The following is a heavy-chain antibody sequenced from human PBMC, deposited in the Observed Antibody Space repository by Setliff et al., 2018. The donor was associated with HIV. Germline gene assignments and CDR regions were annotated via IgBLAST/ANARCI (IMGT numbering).Heavy chain of an antibody. D-gene: IGHD6-13*01. V-gene: IGHV5-51*01. CDR3: ARVFSAGWFDS. J-gene: IGHJ5*01. CDR2: IRPADSDT. CDR1: GYDFTTNW. Sequence: PGESLKISCKTSGYDFTTNWVGWVRQMPGKGLEWMGIIRPADSDTRVNPSFQGHVTISADKSISTTYLQWSSLRVSDTAMYYCARVFSAGWFDSWGQGTLVTVSS.